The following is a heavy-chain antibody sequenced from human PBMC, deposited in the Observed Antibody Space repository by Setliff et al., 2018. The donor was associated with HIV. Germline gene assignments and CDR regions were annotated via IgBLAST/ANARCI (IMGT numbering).Heavy chain of an antibody. D-gene: IGHD3-22*01. V-gene: IGHV3-23*01. CDR3: ARVRLTMIMMVDYFDQ. CDR2: ISGSGSST. J-gene: IGHJ4*02. CDR1: GFTFSSYA. Sequence: GGSLRLSCAASGFTFSSYAMNWVRQAPGKGLEWVSTISGSGSSTYYADSVKGRFTISRDSSKNTLYLQMNSLRAEDTAVYYCARVRLTMIMMVDYFDQWGQGTPVTVSS.